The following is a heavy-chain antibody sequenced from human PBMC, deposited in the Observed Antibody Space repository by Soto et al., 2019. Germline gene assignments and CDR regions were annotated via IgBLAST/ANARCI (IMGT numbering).Heavy chain of an antibody. Sequence: GGSLRLSCAASGFTFSSYGMHWVRQAPGKGLEWVAVISYDGSNKYYADSVKGRFTISRDNSKNTLYLQMNSLRAEDTAVYYCAKDHAADIVVVPAIIRHKYYYYGMDVWGQGTTVTVSS. CDR3: AKDHAADIVVVPAIIRHKYYYYGMDV. CDR1: GFTFSSYG. CDR2: ISYDGSNK. D-gene: IGHD2-2*01. V-gene: IGHV3-30*18. J-gene: IGHJ6*02.